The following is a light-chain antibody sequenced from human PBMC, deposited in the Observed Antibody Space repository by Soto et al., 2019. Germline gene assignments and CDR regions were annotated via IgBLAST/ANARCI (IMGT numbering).Light chain of an antibody. CDR1: QRVSSSY. V-gene: IGKV3-20*01. CDR3: QQYGSSSIT. J-gene: IGKJ5*01. Sequence: EIVLAQSSGTLSLSPGERATLSCRASQRVSSSYLACYQQKPGQAPRLLSYGASSRATGIPDRFSGSGSGTDFTLTISRLEPEDFAVYYCQQYGSSSITVGQGTRLEIK. CDR2: GAS.